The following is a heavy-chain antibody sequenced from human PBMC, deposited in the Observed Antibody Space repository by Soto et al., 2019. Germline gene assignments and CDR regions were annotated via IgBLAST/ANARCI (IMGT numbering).Heavy chain of an antibody. CDR2: INPIFGTA. CDR3: ARETTHEYYYDSSANLVGSNWFDP. V-gene: IGHV1-69*13. CDR1: GGTFSSYA. Sequence: SVKVSCKASGGTFSSYAISWVRQAPGQGLEWMGGINPIFGTANYAQKFQGRVTITADESTSTAYMELSSLRSEDTAVYYCARETTHEYYYDSSANLVGSNWFDPWGQGTLVTVSS. D-gene: IGHD3-22*01. J-gene: IGHJ5*02.